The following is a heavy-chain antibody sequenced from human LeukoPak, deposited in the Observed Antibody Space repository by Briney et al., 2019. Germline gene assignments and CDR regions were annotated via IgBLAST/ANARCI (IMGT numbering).Heavy chain of an antibody. CDR1: GDSISSSSYY. D-gene: IGHD6-13*01. CDR3: ARDPYKASSWLYFDY. J-gene: IGHJ4*02. V-gene: IGHV4-39*07. Sequence: SETLSLTCTVSGDSISSSSYYWGWIRQPPGKGLEWIGSIYYSGSTYYNPSLKSRVTISVDTSKNQFSLKLSSVTAADTAVYYCARDPYKASSWLYFDYWGQGALVTVSS. CDR2: IYYSGST.